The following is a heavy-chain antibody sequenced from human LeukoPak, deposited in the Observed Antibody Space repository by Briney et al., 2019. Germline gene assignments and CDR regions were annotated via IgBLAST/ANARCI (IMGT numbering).Heavy chain of an antibody. CDR3: AREAWNDIDY. D-gene: IGHD1-1*01. J-gene: IGHJ4*02. CDR2: INPSGGST. CDR1: GYTFTSYH. V-gene: IGHV1-46*01. Sequence: ASVKVSCXASGYTFTSYHILWVRQAPGQGLVWMGIINPSGGSTNYAQKFQGRVTMTRDTSTSTVYMELSSLRSEETAVYYCAREAWNDIDYWGQGTLVTVSS.